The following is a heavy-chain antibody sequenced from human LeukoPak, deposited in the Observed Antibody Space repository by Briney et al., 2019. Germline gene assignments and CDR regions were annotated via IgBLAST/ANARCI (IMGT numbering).Heavy chain of an antibody. D-gene: IGHD6-6*01. Sequence: GGSLRLSCAASGFTFSSYAMSWVRQAPGKGLEWVSAISGSGGSTNYADSVKGRFTISRDNSKNTLYLQMNSLRAEDTAVYYCARDGGEQLVGPFDYWGQGTLVTVSS. CDR2: ISGSGGST. V-gene: IGHV3-23*01. J-gene: IGHJ4*02. CDR3: ARDGGEQLVGPFDY. CDR1: GFTFSSYA.